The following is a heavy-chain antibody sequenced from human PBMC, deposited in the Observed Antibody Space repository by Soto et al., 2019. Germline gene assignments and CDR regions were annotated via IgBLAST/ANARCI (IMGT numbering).Heavy chain of an antibody. J-gene: IGHJ4*02. D-gene: IGHD3-10*01. Sequence: PGGSLRLSCAASGFIFSNHEMNWVRQAPGKGLEWVSGIGISGATTYYADSVKGRFTISRDNSKNTLYLQMNSLRAEDTAVYYCAKAVSGYSDSGRGCFDFWGQGILVTVSS. CDR1: GFIFSNHE. CDR2: IGISGATT. CDR3: AKAVSGYSDSGRGCFDF. V-gene: IGHV3-23*01.